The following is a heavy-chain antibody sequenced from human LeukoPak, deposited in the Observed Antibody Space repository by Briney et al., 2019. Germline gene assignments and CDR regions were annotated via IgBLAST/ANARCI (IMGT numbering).Heavy chain of an antibody. J-gene: IGHJ3*02. V-gene: IGHV4-61*02. Sequence: SQTLSLTCTVSGGSISSGSYYWSWIRQPAGKGLEWIGRIYTRGSTNYNPSLKSRVTISVDTSKNQFSLKLSSVTAADTAVYYCARDRDDAFDIWGQGTMVTVSS. CDR2: IYTRGST. CDR3: ARDRDDAFDI. CDR1: GGSISSGSYY.